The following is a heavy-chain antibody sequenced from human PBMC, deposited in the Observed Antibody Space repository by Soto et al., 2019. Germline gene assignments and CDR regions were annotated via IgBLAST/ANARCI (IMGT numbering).Heavy chain of an antibody. V-gene: IGHV3-23*01. J-gene: IGHJ4*02. CDR1: GSTFSSYV. CDR2: VNGGGDGT. D-gene: IGHD2-15*01. Sequence: EVQFLESGGGLLQPGGSLRLSCAASGSTFSSYVMNWVRQAPGEGLEWVSTVNGGGDGTYYADSVKGRFTISRDNSKNTLYLQMDSLRADYTAVYFCAKSEYCSTGKCTAFDYWGQGTLVTVSS. CDR3: AKSEYCSTGKCTAFDY.